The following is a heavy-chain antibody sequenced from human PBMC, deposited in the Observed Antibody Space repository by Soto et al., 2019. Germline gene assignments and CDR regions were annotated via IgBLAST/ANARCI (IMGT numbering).Heavy chain of an antibody. Sequence: GASVKVSCKAPGGTFSSYAISWVRQAPGQGLEWMGGIIPIFGTANYAQKFQGRVTITADESTSTAYMELSSLRSEDTAVYYCASGPVSYTGMYYGMDVWGQGTTVTVSS. CDR1: GGTFSSYA. CDR3: ASGPVSYTGMYYGMDV. D-gene: IGHD1-20*01. CDR2: IIPIFGTA. J-gene: IGHJ6*02. V-gene: IGHV1-69*13.